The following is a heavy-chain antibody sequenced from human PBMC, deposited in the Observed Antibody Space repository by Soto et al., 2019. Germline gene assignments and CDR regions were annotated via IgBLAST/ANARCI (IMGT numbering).Heavy chain of an antibody. CDR3: ARASYYYDSSGYYGISGYFDY. V-gene: IGHV4-30-2*01. Sequence: SETLSLTCAVSGGSISSGGYSWNWIRQPPGKGLEWIGYIYHSGSTLYNPSLKSRVTISVDKSKNQFSLKLSSVTAADTAVYYCARASYYYDSSGYYGISGYFDYWGQGTLVTVSS. CDR2: IYHSGST. D-gene: IGHD3-22*01. CDR1: GGSISSGGYS. J-gene: IGHJ4*02.